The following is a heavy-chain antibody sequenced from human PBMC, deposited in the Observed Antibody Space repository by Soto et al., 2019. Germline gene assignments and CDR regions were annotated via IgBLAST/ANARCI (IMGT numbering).Heavy chain of an antibody. Sequence: GGSLRLSCAASGFTFSSYGMHWVRQAPGKGLEWVAVISYDGSNKYYADSVKGRFTISRDNSKNTLYLQMNSLRAEDTAVYYCAKARRGYSYGHGPDYWGQGTLVTVSS. CDR2: ISYDGSNK. J-gene: IGHJ4*02. CDR1: GFTFSSYG. D-gene: IGHD5-18*01. CDR3: AKARRGYSYGHGPDY. V-gene: IGHV3-30*18.